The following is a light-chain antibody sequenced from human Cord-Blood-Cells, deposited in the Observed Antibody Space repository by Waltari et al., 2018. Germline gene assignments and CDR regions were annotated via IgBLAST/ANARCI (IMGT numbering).Light chain of an antibody. J-gene: IGKJ1*01. CDR3: QQYGSSLWT. CDR1: QSVSSSY. V-gene: IGKV3-20*01. CDR2: GAS. Sequence: EIVLTQSPGTLSLSPGKRATLSCRASQSVSSSYLAWYQQKPGQAPRLLIYGASSRATGIPARFSGSGSGTDFTLTISRLEPEDFAVYYCQQYGSSLWTFGQGTKVEIK.